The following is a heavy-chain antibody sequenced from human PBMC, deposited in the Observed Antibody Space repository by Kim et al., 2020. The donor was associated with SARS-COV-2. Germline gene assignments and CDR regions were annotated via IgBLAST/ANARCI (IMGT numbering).Heavy chain of an antibody. Sequence: GGSLRLSCAASGFTVSSNYMSWVRQAPGKGLEWVSVIYSGGSTYYADSVKGRFTISRDNSKNTLYLQMNSLRAEDTAVYYCARDSPRGYCSSTCYGMDVWGQGTTVTVSS. V-gene: IGHV3-66*01. D-gene: IGHD2-2*01. CDR1: GFTVSSNY. J-gene: IGHJ6*02. CDR2: IYSGGST. CDR3: ARDSPRGYCSSTCYGMDV.